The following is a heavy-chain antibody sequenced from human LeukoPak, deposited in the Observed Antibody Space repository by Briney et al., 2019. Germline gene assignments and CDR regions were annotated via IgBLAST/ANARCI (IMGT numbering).Heavy chain of an antibody. V-gene: IGHV4-39*01. Sequence: SETLSLTCTVSGGSITSSTYYWGWIRQPPGKGLEWIGSIYYSGTTYYNPSLKSRVTISVDTSKNQLSLKLTSVTAADTAVYYCATIEAVRFHYWGQGTLVTVSS. CDR1: GGSITSSTYY. J-gene: IGHJ4*02. D-gene: IGHD4-17*01. CDR2: IYYSGTT. CDR3: ATIEAVRFHY.